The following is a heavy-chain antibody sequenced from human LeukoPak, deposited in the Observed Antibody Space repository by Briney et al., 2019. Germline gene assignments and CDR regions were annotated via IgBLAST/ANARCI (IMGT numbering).Heavy chain of an antibody. D-gene: IGHD3-22*01. V-gene: IGHV3-53*01. CDR3: ARSSYYDSSGYHPYYFDF. CDR1: GFTVSSNY. CDR2: IYSGGST. J-gene: IGHJ4*02. Sequence: PGGSLRLSCAASGFTVSSNYMSWVRQAPGKGLEWVSLIYSGGSTNYADSVKGRFTISIDSSKNTLYLQMNSLRAEDTAVYYCARSSYYDSSGYHPYYFDFWGQGTLVTVSS.